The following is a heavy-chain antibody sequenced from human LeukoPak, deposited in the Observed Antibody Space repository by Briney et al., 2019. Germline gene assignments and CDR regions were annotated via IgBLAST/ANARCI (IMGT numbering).Heavy chain of an antibody. D-gene: IGHD3-3*01. Sequence: GGSLRLSCAASGFTFSSYTMNWVRQAPGKGLEWVSSISSSSYIYYADSVKGRFTISRDNAKNSLYLQMNNLRAEDTAVYYWANSFDYDWGQGTLVTVSS. CDR2: ISSSSYI. V-gene: IGHV3-21*01. J-gene: IGHJ4*02. CDR1: GFTFSSYT. CDR3: ANSFDYD.